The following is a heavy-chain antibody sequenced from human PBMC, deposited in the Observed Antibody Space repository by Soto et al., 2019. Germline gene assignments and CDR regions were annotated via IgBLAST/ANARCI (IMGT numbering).Heavy chain of an antibody. J-gene: IGHJ4*02. CDR2: IYYSGPT. V-gene: IGHV4-61*01. CDR3: ARGYSHYAH. Sequence: PSETLSLTCTVSGGSVSRDINFWIWIRQPPGKGLEWIGYIYYSGPTRYNPSLGSRVTISIDSSKNQVSLNLTSVTAADTAVYYCARGYSHYAHWGRGTLVTVSS. CDR1: GGSVSRDINF. D-gene: IGHD4-4*01.